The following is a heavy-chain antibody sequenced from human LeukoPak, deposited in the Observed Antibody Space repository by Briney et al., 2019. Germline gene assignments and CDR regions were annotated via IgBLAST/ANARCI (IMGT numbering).Heavy chain of an antibody. CDR1: GYIFISYA. CDR2: INTNTGHP. V-gene: IGHV7-4-1*02. J-gene: IGHJ4*02. D-gene: IGHD3-10*01. Sequence: GASVKVSCKASGYIFISYAINWERQAPGQGLEWLGWINTNTGHPTYAQGFTGRFVFSLDTSVSTAYLQISSLKAEDTAVYYCARGGSLTNDYYGSGSYSPSDYWGQGTLVTVSS. CDR3: ARGGSLTNDYYGSGSYSPSDY.